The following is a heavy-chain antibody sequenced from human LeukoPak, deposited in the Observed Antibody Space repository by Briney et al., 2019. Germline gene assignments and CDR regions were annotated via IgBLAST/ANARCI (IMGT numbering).Heavy chain of an antibody. Sequence: ASVKVPCKASGYTFTSYDINWVRQATGQGLEWMGWMNPNSGNTGYAQKFQGRVTMTRNTSISTAYMELSSLRSEDTAVYYCARVKKGLWPTADYWGQGTLVTVSS. CDR2: MNPNSGNT. V-gene: IGHV1-8*01. CDR3: ARVKKGLWPTADY. D-gene: IGHD3-16*01. CDR1: GYTFTSYD. J-gene: IGHJ4*02.